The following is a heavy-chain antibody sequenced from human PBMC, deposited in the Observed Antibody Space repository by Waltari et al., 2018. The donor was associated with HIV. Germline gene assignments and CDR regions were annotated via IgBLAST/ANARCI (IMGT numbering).Heavy chain of an antibody. CDR3: ARGGGYVVVVAAPSGMDV. D-gene: IGHD2-15*01. J-gene: IGHJ6*02. CDR2: IGADKGKT. CDR1: GYTFTSEG. Sequence: QVQLVQAGGEVKKPGASVKVSCKASGYTFTSEGISWVRQDPGQGLEWMGWIGADKGKTNYAQKHQGRVTMTTDTSTSTDYMDLRSLRSNGTAVYYCARGGGYVVVVAAPSGMDVWGQGTTVTVSS. V-gene: IGHV1-18*01.